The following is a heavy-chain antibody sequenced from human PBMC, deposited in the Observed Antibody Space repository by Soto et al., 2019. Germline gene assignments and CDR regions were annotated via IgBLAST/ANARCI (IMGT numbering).Heavy chain of an antibody. D-gene: IGHD3-9*01. Sequence: GASVKVSCKGTGYDFTAYGISWVRQAPGQGLEWLGWVSAYNARTDYSPKVQNRVTMTTETSATTVYMELRSLRSDDTAMYFCARQNGGYDILTGYDNTFDYWGPGTLVTVSS. CDR2: VSAYNART. J-gene: IGHJ4*02. CDR3: ARQNGGYDILTGYDNTFDY. CDR1: GYDFTAYG. V-gene: IGHV1-18*01.